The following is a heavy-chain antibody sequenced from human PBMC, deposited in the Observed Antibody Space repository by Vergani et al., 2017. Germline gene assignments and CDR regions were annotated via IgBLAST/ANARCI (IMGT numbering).Heavy chain of an antibody. V-gene: IGHV4-38-2*02. Sequence: QVQLQESGPGLVKPSETLSLTCTVSGYSISSGYYWGWIRQPPGKGLEWIGSIYHSGSTYYNPSLKSRVTTSVDTSKNQFSLKLSAVTAADTAGYYCARAESYGGYALGWFDPWGQGTLVTVSS. CDR3: ARAESYGGYALGWFDP. CDR2: IYHSGST. D-gene: IGHD4-17*01. J-gene: IGHJ5*02. CDR1: GYSISSGYY.